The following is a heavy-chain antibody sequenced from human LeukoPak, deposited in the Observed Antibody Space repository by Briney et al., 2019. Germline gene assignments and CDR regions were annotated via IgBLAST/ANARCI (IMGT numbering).Heavy chain of an antibody. D-gene: IGHD3-10*01. J-gene: IGHJ3*02. CDR3: ATAPMVRGAIGAFDI. CDR2: IIPIFGTA. V-gene: IGHV1-69*13. Sequence: SVKVSCKASGGTFTSYAISWVRQAPGQRLEWRGGIIPIFGTANYAQKFQCRVTITADESTSTAYMELSSLRSEDTAVYYCATAPMVRGAIGAFDIWGQGTMVTVSS. CDR1: GGTFTSYA.